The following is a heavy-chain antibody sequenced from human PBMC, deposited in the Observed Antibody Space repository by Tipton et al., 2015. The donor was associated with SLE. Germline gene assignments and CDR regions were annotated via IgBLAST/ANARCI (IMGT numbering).Heavy chain of an antibody. CDR3: ARGSGSYGDFDY. J-gene: IGHJ4*02. V-gene: IGHV4-39*07. CDR1: GGSISSSSYY. CDR2: IYYSGST. Sequence: TLSLTCTVSGGSISSSSYYWGWIRQPPGKGLEWIGSIYYSGSTYYNPSLKSRVTISVDTSKNHFSLKLSSVTAADTAVYYCARGSGSYGDFDYWGQGTLVTVSS. D-gene: IGHD1-26*01.